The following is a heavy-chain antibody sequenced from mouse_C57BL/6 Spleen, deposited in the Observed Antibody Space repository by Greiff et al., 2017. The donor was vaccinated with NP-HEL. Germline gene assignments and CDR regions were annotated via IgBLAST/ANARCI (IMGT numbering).Heavy chain of an antibody. CDR3: ARGKEDWYFDV. CDR1: GYTFTSYW. J-gene: IGHJ1*03. CDR2: IYPSDSET. Sequence: QVQLQQSGAELVRPGSSVKLSCKASGYTFTSYWMDWVKQRPGQGLEWIGNIYPSDSETHYNQKFKDKATLTVDKSSSTAYMRLSSLTSEDSAVYYCARGKEDWYFDVWAQGPRSPSPQ. V-gene: IGHV1-61*01.